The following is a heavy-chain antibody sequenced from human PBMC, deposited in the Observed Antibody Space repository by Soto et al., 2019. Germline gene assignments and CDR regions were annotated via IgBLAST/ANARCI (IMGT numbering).Heavy chain of an antibody. D-gene: IGHD5-12*01. J-gene: IGHJ4*02. Sequence: VGSLRLSCTASGFTFVSYGMHWVRQAPGKGLEWVALIPFDGSNEYYADSVKGRFTISRDTSKNMLYLQMNSLRPEDTAVYYCAKSEGDGYNYFDYWGQGTLVTVSS. CDR1: GFTFVSYG. CDR2: IPFDGSNE. V-gene: IGHV3-30*18. CDR3: AKSEGDGYNYFDY.